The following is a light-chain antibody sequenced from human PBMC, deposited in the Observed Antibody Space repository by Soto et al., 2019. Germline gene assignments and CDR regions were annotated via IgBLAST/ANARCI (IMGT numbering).Light chain of an antibody. CDR3: QQAKTFPWT. J-gene: IGKJ1*01. CDR2: GAS. Sequence: DVQMTQSPPFVSASVGDRVAITCRASQGISTSLVWYQHKPGKAPELLIFGASNLQTGVPSRFSGSSSGADFTLSITSLQPDDSATYYCQQAKTFPWTFGQGTKVEIK. CDR1: QGISTS. V-gene: IGKV1-12*01.